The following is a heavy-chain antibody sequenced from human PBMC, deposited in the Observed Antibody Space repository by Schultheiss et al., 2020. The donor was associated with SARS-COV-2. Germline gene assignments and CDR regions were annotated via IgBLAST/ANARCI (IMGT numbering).Heavy chain of an antibody. CDR1: GFTFSSYS. Sequence: GGSLRLSCAASGFTFSSYSMNWVRQAPGKGLEWVSYISSSSSTIYYADSVKGRFTISSDNAKNSLYLQMNSLRAEDSAVYYCARDGDYDFCSGVLYYHCYGIDVWGQGTTVTVSS. J-gene: IGHJ6*02. V-gene: IGHV3-48*01. D-gene: IGHD3-3*01. CDR2: ISSSSSTI. CDR3: ARDGDYDFCSGVLYYHCYGIDV.